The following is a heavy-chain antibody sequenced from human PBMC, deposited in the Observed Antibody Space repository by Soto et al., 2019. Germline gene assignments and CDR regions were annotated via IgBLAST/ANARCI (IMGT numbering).Heavy chain of an antibody. CDR2: ISSSGGYI. V-gene: IGHV3-21*01. CDR3: ARDRYCGGDCYSSKFDY. Sequence: VGSLRLSCAASGFIFSTYSMNWVRQAPGKGLEWVSSISSSGGYIYYADSVKGRFTISRDNAKNSLYLQMNSLRAEDTAVYYCARDRYCGGDCYSSKFDYWGQGTLVTVSS. CDR1: GFIFSTYS. D-gene: IGHD2-21*02. J-gene: IGHJ4*02.